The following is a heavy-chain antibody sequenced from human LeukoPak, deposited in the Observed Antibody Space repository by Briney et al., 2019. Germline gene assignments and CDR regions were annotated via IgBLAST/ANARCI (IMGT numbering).Heavy chain of an antibody. D-gene: IGHD6-6*01. Sequence: LSFSCAASGFTFSSYAMDWVRQAQGKGLKWVAVISYDGSNKYYADSVKGRFTIARDNSKNTLYLQMNSLRAEYTAVYYCARERAARIAYWGQGTLVTVSS. J-gene: IGHJ4*02. CDR2: ISYDGSNK. CDR1: GFTFSSYA. CDR3: ARERAARIAY. V-gene: IGHV3-30*01.